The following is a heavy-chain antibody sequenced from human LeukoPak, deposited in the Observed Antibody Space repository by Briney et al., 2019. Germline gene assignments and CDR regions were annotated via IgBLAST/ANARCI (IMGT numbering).Heavy chain of an antibody. J-gene: IGHJ3*02. CDR3: ARVNVIAAAPEPDAFDI. CDR1: GFTFSSYG. V-gene: IGHV3-33*01. CDR2: IWYDGSNK. D-gene: IGHD6-13*01. Sequence: GGSLRLSCAASGFTFSSYGMHWVRQAPGEGREWVAVIWYDGSNKYYADSVKGRFTISRDNSKNTLYLQMNSLRAEDTAVYYCARVNVIAAAPEPDAFDIWGQGTMVTVSS.